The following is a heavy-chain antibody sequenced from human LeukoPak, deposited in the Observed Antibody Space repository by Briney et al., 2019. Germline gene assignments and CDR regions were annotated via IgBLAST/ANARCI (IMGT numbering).Heavy chain of an antibody. Sequence: NPSETLSLTCAVYGGSFSGYYWSWIRQPPGKGLEWIGEISHSGSTNYNPSLKSRVTISVDTSKNQFSLKLSSVTAADTAVYYCARGLRITGLNYWGQGTLVTVSS. D-gene: IGHD1-20*01. CDR1: GGSFSGYY. J-gene: IGHJ4*02. CDR3: ARGLRITGLNY. V-gene: IGHV4-34*01. CDR2: ISHSGST.